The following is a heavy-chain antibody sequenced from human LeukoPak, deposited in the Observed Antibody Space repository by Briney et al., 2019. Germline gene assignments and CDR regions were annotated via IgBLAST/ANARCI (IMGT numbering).Heavy chain of an antibody. CDR1: GYSISSGYY. V-gene: IGHV4-38-2*01. J-gene: IGHJ3*01. Sequence: PSETLSLTCAVSGYSISSGYYWGWIRQPPGKGREWIGTIHHSGGTYYNPSLKSRVTLSVDTSKTQSSLKLSSVTAADTAVYFCARAVPATIDAFDLWGQGTMVTVSS. CDR2: IHHSGGT. D-gene: IGHD2-2*02. CDR3: ARAVPATIDAFDL.